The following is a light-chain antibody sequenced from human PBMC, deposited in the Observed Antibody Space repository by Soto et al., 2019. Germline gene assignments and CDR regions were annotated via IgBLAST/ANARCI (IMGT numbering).Light chain of an antibody. Sequence: HSALTQPASVSGSPGQSITISCTGTSSDVGGYKYVSWSQQHPGKAPKLMIYEVRNRPSGVSNRFSGSKSGNTASLIISELQAEDEADYYCSSYTSSSTLVFGTGTKVTVL. CDR3: SSYTSSSTLV. J-gene: IGLJ1*01. CDR2: EVR. V-gene: IGLV2-14*01. CDR1: SSDVGGYKY.